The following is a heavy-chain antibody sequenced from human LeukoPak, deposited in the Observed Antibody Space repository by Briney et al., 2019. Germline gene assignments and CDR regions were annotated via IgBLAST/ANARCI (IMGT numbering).Heavy chain of an antibody. Sequence: GASVKVSCKASGGTFSSYAISWVRQAPGQGLEWMGGIIPIFGTANYAQKFQGRVTITADKSTSTAYMELSSLRSEDTAVYYCARDPEYYYGSGSYYIDNWFDPWGQGTLVTVSS. V-gene: IGHV1-69*06. CDR3: ARDPEYYYGSGSYYIDNWFDP. J-gene: IGHJ5*02. CDR2: IIPIFGTA. CDR1: GGTFSSYA. D-gene: IGHD3-10*01.